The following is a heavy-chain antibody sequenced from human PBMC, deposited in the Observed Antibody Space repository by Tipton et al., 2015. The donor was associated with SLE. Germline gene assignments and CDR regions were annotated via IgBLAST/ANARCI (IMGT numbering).Heavy chain of an antibody. CDR2: MSHSGSS. V-gene: IGHV4-38-2*01. D-gene: IGHD3-22*01. CDR1: GDSVSSVYY. CDR3: ARNVGLDFDSGVGWGPHFDF. Sequence: TLSLTCAVSGDSVSSVYYWGWIRQPPGKGLEWIGSMSHSGSSYYNPSLRSRVTISIDTSKDQLSLKLSSVTAADTAVYYCARNVGLDFDSGVGWGPHFDFWGQGTLVTVPS. J-gene: IGHJ4*02.